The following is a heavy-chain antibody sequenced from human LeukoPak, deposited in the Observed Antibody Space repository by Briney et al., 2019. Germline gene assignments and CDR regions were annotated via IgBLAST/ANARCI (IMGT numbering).Heavy chain of an antibody. CDR2: ISYDGSNK. CDR3: AKDKYDILTGYAN. V-gene: IGHV3-30*18. CDR1: GFTFSSYG. J-gene: IGHJ4*02. D-gene: IGHD3-9*01. Sequence: PGGSLGLSCAASGFTFSSYGMHWVRQAPGKGLEWVAVISYDGSNKYYADSVKGRFTISRDNSKNTLYLQMNSLRAEDTAVYYCAKDKYDILTGYANWGQGTLVTVSS.